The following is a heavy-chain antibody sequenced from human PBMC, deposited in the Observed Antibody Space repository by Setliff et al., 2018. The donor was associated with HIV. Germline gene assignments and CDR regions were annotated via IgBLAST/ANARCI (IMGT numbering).Heavy chain of an antibody. J-gene: IGHJ6*03. Sequence: PSETLSLTCSVSGGSIEFSSYYWSWIRQPAGKGLEWIGHISTSGRTNYNPSLMSRLTISVDTSKNQFSLKLTSVTAADTAMYFCARDATSEGYMDVWGKGTTVTVSS. CDR3: ARDATSEGYMDV. CDR1: GGSIEFSSYY. CDR2: ISTSGRT. V-gene: IGHV4-61*09.